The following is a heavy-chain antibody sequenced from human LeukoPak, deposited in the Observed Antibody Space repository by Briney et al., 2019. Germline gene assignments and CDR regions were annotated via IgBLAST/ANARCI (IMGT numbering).Heavy chain of an antibody. CDR3: AKYSSSSNYYYGMDV. CDR1: GFTVSSNY. D-gene: IGHD6-13*01. Sequence: PGGSLRLSCAASGFTVSSNYMSWVRQAPGKGLEWVAVISYDGSYKQYADSVKGRFTISRDNSEKTLYLQMNSLRAEDTAVYYCAKYSSSSNYYYGMDVWGQGTTVTVSS. J-gene: IGHJ6*02. CDR2: ISYDGSYK. V-gene: IGHV3-30*18.